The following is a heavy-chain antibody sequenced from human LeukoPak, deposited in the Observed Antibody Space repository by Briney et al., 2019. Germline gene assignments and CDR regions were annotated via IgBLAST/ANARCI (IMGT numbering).Heavy chain of an antibody. D-gene: IGHD6-6*01. CDR2: VYSGGET. CDR1: GFTFSSYG. J-gene: IGHJ4*02. Sequence: GGSLRLSCAASGFTFSSYGMNWVRQAPGKGLEWVSVVYSGGETYYAESVKGRFTVSRDNSKNTVYLQMNSLRAEDTAVYFCARGGIAARPSDSWGQGTLVTVSS. V-gene: IGHV3-66*01. CDR3: ARGGIAARPSDS.